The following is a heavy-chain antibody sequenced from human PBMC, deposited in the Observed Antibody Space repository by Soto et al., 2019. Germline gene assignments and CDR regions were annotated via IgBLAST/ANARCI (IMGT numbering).Heavy chain of an antibody. CDR2: INPSGGST. V-gene: IGHV1-46*01. Sequence: GASLKFPSKASGSTFTSYYMHWVRQAPGQVLECMAIINPSGGSTSYAQKFQCRVTMTRDTSTSTVYMELSSLRSEDTAVYYCAGGITMVRGATNFDYYYYYGMDVWGQGTTVTVSS. D-gene: IGHD3-10*01. J-gene: IGHJ6*02. CDR1: GSTFTSYY. CDR3: AGGITMVRGATNFDYYYYYGMDV.